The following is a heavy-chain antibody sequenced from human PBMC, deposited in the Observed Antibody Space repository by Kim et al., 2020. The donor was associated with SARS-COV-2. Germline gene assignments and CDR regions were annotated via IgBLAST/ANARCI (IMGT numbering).Heavy chain of an antibody. J-gene: IGHJ6*02. CDR3: ARSISYWYSSGWKTNYYYYYGMDV. CDR1: GGSFSGYY. V-gene: IGHV4-34*01. D-gene: IGHD6-19*01. Sequence: SETLSLTCAVYGGSFSGYYWSWIRQPPGKGLEWIGEINHSGSTNYNPSLKSRVTISVDTSKNQFSLKLSSVTAADTAVYYCARSISYWYSSGWKTNYYYYYGMDVWGQGTTVTVSS. CDR2: INHSGST.